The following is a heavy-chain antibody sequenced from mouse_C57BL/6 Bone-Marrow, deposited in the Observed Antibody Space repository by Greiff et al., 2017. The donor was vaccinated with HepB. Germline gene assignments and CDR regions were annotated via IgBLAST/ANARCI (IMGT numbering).Heavy chain of an antibody. CDR1: GYTFTSYW. CDR3: TTITTVVEGYFDV. J-gene: IGHJ1*03. Sequence: EVQLQQSGTVLARPGASVKMSCKTSGYTFTSYWMHWVKQRPGQGLEWIGAIYPGNSDTSYNQKFKGKAKLTAVTSASTAYMELSSLTNEDSAAYYCTTITTVVEGYFDVWGTGTTVTVSS. V-gene: IGHV1-5*01. CDR2: IYPGNSDT. D-gene: IGHD1-1*01.